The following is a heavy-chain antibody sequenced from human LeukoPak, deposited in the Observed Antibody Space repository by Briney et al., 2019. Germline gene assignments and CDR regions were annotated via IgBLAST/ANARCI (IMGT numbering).Heavy chain of an antibody. V-gene: IGHV3-23*01. J-gene: IGHJ4*02. CDR3: AKDQGIVGATPYFDY. CDR1: GFTFSSYA. Sequence: PGGSLRLSCAASGFTFSSYAMSWVRQAPGKGLEWVSAISGSGGSTYYADSVKGRFTISRDNSKNKVYLQMNSLRAEDTAVYYCAKDQGIVGATPYFDYWGQGTLVTVSS. D-gene: IGHD1-26*01. CDR2: ISGSGGST.